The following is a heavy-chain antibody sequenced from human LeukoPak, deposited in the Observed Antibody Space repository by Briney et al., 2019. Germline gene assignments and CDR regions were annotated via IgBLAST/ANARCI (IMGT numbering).Heavy chain of an antibody. Sequence: ASVKVSCKASGYTFTGYYMHWVRQAPGQGLEWMGWIDPNSGDTNYVQKFQGRVTMTRDTSITTAYMELSRLTSDDTAVYYCTRDYDILTQWRQGTLVTVSS. CDR2: IDPNSGDT. D-gene: IGHD3-9*01. V-gene: IGHV1-2*02. CDR1: GYTFTGYY. CDR3: TRDYDILTQ. J-gene: IGHJ4*02.